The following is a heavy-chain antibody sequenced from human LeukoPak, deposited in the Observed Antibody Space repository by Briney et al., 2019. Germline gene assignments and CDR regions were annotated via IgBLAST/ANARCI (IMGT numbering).Heavy chain of an antibody. CDR3: ARERVGYCTNGVCYRGNWFDP. J-gene: IGHJ5*02. D-gene: IGHD2-8*01. V-gene: IGHV4-39*07. Sequence: PSETLSLTCSVSRGSISSSNYYWGWIRQPPGKGLEWIGNIYYSGTTYYNPSLPSLNSRVTILIDTSKNQFSLRLRSVTAADTAVYYCARERVGYCTNGVCYRGNWFDPWGQGTLVTVSS. CDR2: IYYSGTT. CDR1: RGSISSSNYY.